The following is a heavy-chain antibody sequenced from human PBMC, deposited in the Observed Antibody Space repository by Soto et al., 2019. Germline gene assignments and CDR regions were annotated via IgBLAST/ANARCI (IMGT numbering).Heavy chain of an antibody. CDR2: FDPEDGET. J-gene: IGHJ3*02. Sequence: ASVKVSCKVSGYTLTELSMHWVRQAPGKGLEWMGGFDPEDGETIYAQKFQGRVTMTEDTSTDTAYMELSSLRSEDTAVYYCATDPSMVTAIRLHAFDIWGQGTMVTVS. CDR3: ATDPSMVTAIRLHAFDI. D-gene: IGHD2-21*02. CDR1: GYTLTELS. V-gene: IGHV1-24*01.